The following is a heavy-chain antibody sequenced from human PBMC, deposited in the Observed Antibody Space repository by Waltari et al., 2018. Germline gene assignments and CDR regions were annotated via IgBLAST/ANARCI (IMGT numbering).Heavy chain of an antibody. CDR2: IDSDGSST. CDR3: GRARVQGVKYFDY. V-gene: IGHV3-74*01. CDR1: GLPSGTSW. D-gene: IGHD3-10*01. J-gene: IGHJ4*02. Sequence: DVQLVESGGGLVQPGGSLRLPGTAPGLPSGTSWMHWVRHGPGTGLMWVSRIDSDGSSTSYEDSVRGRFTISRDNAKNTLYLQMNSVRDEDTAVYYCGRARVQGVKYFDYWGRGTLVTVSS.